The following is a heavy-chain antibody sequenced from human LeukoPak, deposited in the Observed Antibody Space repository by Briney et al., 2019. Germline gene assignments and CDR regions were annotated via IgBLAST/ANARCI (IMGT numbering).Heavy chain of an antibody. CDR3: AKDLGYDSSGYLDAFDI. V-gene: IGHV3-30*18. CDR1: GFTFSSYG. J-gene: IGHJ3*02. CDR2: ISYDGSNK. Sequence: GRSLRLSCAASGFTFSSYGMHWVRQAPGKGLEWVAVISYDGSNKYYADSVKGRFTISRDSSKNTLYLQMNSLRAEDTAVYYCAKDLGYDSSGYLDAFDIWGQGTMVTVSS. D-gene: IGHD3-22*01.